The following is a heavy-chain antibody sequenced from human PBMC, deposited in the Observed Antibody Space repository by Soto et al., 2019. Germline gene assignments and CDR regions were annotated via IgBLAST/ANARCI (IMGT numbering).Heavy chain of an antibody. J-gene: IGHJ6*02. V-gene: IGHV4-39*01. D-gene: IGHD5-18*01. Sequence: PSDALSPTFTDSGRPISTSSYYRGWLPQPPGKGLEWIGSIYYSGSSYYNPSLKSRVTISVDTSKNQFSLKLSSVTAADTAVYYCACIFSGGYGYGFYYYGMDVWGQGTTVT. CDR1: GRPISTSSYY. CDR3: ACIFSGGYGYGFYYYGMDV. CDR2: IYYSGSS.